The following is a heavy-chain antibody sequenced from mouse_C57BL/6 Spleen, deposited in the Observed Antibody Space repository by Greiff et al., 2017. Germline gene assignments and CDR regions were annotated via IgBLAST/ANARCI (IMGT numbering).Heavy chain of an antibody. D-gene: IGHD1-1*01. J-gene: IGHJ3*01. Sequence: VQLQQPGAELVKPGASVTLSCKASGYTFTSYWMHWVKQRPGQGLEWIGMIHPNSGSTNYNEKFKSKATLTVDKSSSTAYMQLSSLTSEDSAVYYCARERYYYGSSEAWFAYWGQGTLVTVSA. V-gene: IGHV1-64*01. CDR2: IHPNSGST. CDR3: ARERYYYGSSEAWFAY. CDR1: GYTFTSYW.